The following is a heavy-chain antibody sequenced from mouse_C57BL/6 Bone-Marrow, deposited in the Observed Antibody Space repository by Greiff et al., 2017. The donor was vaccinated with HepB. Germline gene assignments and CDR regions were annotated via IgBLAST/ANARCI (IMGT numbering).Heavy chain of an antibody. V-gene: IGHV1-15*01. D-gene: IGHD2-5*01. CDR3: TKVAYYSNFYWFAY. CDR1: GYTFTDYE. CDR2: IDPETGGT. Sequence: VQLQQSGAELVRPGASVTLSCKASGYTFTDYEMHWVKQTPVHGLEWIGAIDPETGGTAYNQKFKGKAILTADKSSSTAYMELRSLTSEDSAVYYCTKVAYYSNFYWFAYWGQGTLVTVSA. J-gene: IGHJ3*01.